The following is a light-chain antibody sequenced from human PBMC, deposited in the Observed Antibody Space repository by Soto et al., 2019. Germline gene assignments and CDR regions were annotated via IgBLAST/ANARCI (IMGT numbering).Light chain of an antibody. J-gene: IGLJ1*01. CDR3: SSFAGSYSPYV. Sequence: QSVLTQPPSASGSPGQSVTISCTGTSSDIGVYDFVSWYQQHPGKAPKVIIYQVNKRPSGVPDRFSGSKSGNTASLTVSGLRPEDEADYFCSSFAGSYSPYVFGPGTKLTVL. CDR1: SSDIGVYDF. CDR2: QVN. V-gene: IGLV2-8*01.